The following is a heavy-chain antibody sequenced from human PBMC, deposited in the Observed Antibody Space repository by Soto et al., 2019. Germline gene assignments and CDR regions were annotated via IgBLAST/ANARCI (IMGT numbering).Heavy chain of an antibody. CDR3: AREARNYYDSSGYCDY. Sequence: QVQLVQSGAEVKKPGSSVKVSCKASGGTFSSYAISWVRQAPGQGLEWMGGIIPIFGTANYAQKFQGRVTITADESTSPAYMELSSLRSEDTAVYYCAREARNYYDSSGYCDYWGQGTLVTVSS. CDR1: GGTFSSYA. D-gene: IGHD3-22*01. J-gene: IGHJ4*02. CDR2: IIPIFGTA. V-gene: IGHV1-69*01.